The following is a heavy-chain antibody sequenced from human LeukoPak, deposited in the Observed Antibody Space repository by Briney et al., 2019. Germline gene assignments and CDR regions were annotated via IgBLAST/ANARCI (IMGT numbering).Heavy chain of an antibody. CDR2: ISYSGST. V-gene: IGHV4-39*07. CDR3: AGDADTINWFFF. J-gene: IGHJ5*01. D-gene: IGHD2-2*01. CDR1: SDSFSRRTSY. Sequence: SETLSLTCTASSDSFSRRTSYWGWLRQPPGKGLEWIGSISYSGSTSYNPSLKSRVTISVDMSKSQFSLKLTSVTAADTAVYCCAGDADTINWFFFWGQGTLVAVSS.